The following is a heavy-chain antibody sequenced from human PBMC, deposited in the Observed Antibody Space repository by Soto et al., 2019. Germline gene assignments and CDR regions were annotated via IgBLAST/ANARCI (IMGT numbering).Heavy chain of an antibody. CDR2: IYWDDEK. D-gene: IGHD3-22*01. CDR1: GFSLSTSGVG. Sequence: QVTLTESGPTLVKPTQTLTLTCTFSGFSLSTSGVGVAWIRQPPGKALEWLALIYWDDEKYYSPSLKSGLTITKDTSKNQVVLTMTNMDPVDTGTYYCARRYKGSSGYYPLGQGTLVTVST. CDR3: ARRYKGSSGYYP. J-gene: IGHJ5*02. V-gene: IGHV2-5*02.